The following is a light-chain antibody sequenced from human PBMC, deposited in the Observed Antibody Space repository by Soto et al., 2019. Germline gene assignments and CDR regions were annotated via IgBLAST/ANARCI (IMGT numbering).Light chain of an antibody. V-gene: IGKV1-5*03. J-gene: IGKJ1*01. CDR3: QQYNSYPWT. Sequence: DIQMTQSPSTLSGSVGDRVTITCRASQSISSWLAWYQQKPGKAPKLLIYKASSLESGVPSRFSGSGSGTEFTLTISSLQPDDCATYYCQQYNSYPWTFGQGTKVEIK. CDR2: KAS. CDR1: QSISSW.